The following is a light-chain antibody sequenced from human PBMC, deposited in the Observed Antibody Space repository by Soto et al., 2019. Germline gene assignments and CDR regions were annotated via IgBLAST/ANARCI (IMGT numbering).Light chain of an antibody. CDR1: SSDVGGYNY. CDR3: TSFTSGSTPYV. J-gene: IGLJ1*01. V-gene: IGLV2-14*03. Sequence: QSVLTQPASVSGSPGQSITISCAGTSSDVGGYNYVSWYQQLPGKAPQLVIYDVTHRPSGVSDRFSGSRSGNMASLTISGLQAEDEADYYCTSFTSGSTPYVLGTGTKVTVL. CDR2: DVT.